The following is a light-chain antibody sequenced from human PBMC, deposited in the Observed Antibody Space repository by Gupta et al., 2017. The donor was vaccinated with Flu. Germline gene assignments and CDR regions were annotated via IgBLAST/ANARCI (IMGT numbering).Light chain of an antibody. Sequence: IVMTQSPATLSVSPGERATLSCRASQSVSRNLAWYQPKPSQAPRLLIYGASTRAKGIIAIFSGSGDGTESNLTIISRQSEDFEVYYCQQENNWHRKFTFGQGTKLDIK. CDR2: GAS. CDR1: QSVSRN. J-gene: IGKJ2*01. V-gene: IGKV3D-15*01. CDR3: QQENNWHRKFT.